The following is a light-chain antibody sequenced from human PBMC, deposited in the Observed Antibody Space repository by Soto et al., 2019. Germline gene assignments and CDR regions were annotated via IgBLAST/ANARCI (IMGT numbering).Light chain of an antibody. V-gene: IGLV4-69*01. CDR2: LNSDGSH. CDR3: QTLVAGIHV. J-gene: IGLJ3*02. Sequence: QPVLTQSPSASASLGASVKLTCTLRSGHSNYAIAWHQQQPEKGPRYLMKLNSDGSHSKGGGIPDRFSGSSSGAERYLTISSLQSEDEADYSCQTLVAGIHVFGGGTKLTVL. CDR1: SGHSNYA.